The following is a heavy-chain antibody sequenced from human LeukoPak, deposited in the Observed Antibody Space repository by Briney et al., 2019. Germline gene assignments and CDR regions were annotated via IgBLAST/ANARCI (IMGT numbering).Heavy chain of an antibody. D-gene: IGHD3-10*01. J-gene: IGHJ4*02. CDR3: AKDIWGGGYYDSGSYYGIDY. CDR2: ISWDGGST. CDR1: GFTFDDYA. V-gene: IGHV3-43D*03. Sequence: GGSLRLSCAASGFTFDDYAMHWVRQAPGKGLEWVSLISWDGGSTDYADSVKGRCTISRDNSKNSLHLQMNSLRPEDSALYYCAKDIWGGGYYDSGSYYGIDYWGQGTLVTVSS.